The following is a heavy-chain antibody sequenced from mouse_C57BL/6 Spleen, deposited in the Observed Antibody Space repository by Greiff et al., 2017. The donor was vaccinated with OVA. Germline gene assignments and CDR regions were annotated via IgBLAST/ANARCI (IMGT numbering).Heavy chain of an antibody. Sequence: QVQLQQPGAELVKPGASVKLSCKASGYTFTSYWMHWVKQRPGQGLEWIGMIHPNSGSTNYNEKFKSKATLTVDKSSSTAYMQLSSLTSEDSAVYYCASPMVKDYFDYWGQGTTLTVSS. CDR1: GYTFTSYW. CDR3: ASPMVKDYFDY. J-gene: IGHJ2*01. CDR2: IHPNSGST. D-gene: IGHD2-13*01. V-gene: IGHV1-64*01.